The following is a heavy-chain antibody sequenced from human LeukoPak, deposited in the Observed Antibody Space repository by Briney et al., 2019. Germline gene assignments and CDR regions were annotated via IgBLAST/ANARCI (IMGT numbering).Heavy chain of an antibody. CDR1: PGSMNTGSYC. D-gene: IGHD1-7*01. V-gene: IGHV4-30-2*01. CDR3: ARGTKTGTSVPFDS. Sequence: PSETLSLTCIVSPGSMNTGSYCWSWIRRPPGGGLQWIGFVSLSHGTYYNPSLESRVTISLDRPKTQFSLNLTSVTAADTAVYYCARGTKTGTSVPFDSWGQGTLVTVSS. CDR2: VSLSHGT. J-gene: IGHJ4*02.